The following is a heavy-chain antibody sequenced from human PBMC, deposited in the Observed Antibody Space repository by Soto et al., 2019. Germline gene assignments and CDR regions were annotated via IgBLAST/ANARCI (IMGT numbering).Heavy chain of an antibody. V-gene: IGHV3-30-3*01. D-gene: IGHD2-15*01. CDR3: ARGGAWTPEGLGY. CDR2: ISSDVVNY. J-gene: IGHJ4*02. CDR1: WFTFSSFA. Sequence: QVQLVESGGGVVQPGRSLRLSWAASWFTFSSFAMHWVRQAPGKGLEWLAVISSDVVNYYYAESVKGRFTISRDNSKNTLYLQMNSLRNEDTAVYYCARGGAWTPEGLGYWGQGTLVTVSS.